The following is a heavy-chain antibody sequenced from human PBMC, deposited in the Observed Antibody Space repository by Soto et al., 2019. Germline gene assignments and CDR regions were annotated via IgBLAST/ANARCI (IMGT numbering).Heavy chain of an antibody. V-gene: IGHV3-23*01. J-gene: IGHJ4*02. CDR2: ISGSGGST. D-gene: IGHD6-13*01. CDR1: GFIFSSYA. CDR3: AKGSPAAGFNFDY. Sequence: SLRLSCAASGFIFSSYAMSWVRQAPGKGLEWVSAISGSGGSTYYADSVKGRFTISRDNSKNTLYLQMNSLRAEDTAVYYCAKGSPAAGFNFDYWGQGTLVTVSS.